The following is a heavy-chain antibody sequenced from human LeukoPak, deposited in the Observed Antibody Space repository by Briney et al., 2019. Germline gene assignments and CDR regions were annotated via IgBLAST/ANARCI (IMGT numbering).Heavy chain of an antibody. J-gene: IGHJ4*02. CDR3: ARHISLVGATIDY. D-gene: IGHD1-26*01. V-gene: IGHV5-51*01. Sequence: GESLQISCKGSGYSFTSYWIGWVRQMPGKGLEWMGIIYPGDSDTRYSPSFQGQVTISADKSISTAYLQWSSLKASDTAMYYCARHISLVGATIDYWGQGTLVTVSS. CDR1: GYSFTSYW. CDR2: IYPGDSDT.